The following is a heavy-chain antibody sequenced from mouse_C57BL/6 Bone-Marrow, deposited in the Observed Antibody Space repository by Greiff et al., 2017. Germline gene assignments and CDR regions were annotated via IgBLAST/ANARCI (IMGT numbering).Heavy chain of an antibody. CDR3: ARDSYYYGSSYYAMDY. CDR1: GYTFTSYW. CDR2: IDPSDSYT. D-gene: IGHD1-1*01. Sequence: VQLQQPGAELVMPGASVKLSCKASGYTFTSYWMHWVKQRPGQGLEWIGEIDPSDSYTNYNQKFKGKSTLTVDKSSSTAYMQLSRLTSEDSAVYYCARDSYYYGSSYYAMDYWGQGTSVTVSS. V-gene: IGHV1-69*01. J-gene: IGHJ4*01.